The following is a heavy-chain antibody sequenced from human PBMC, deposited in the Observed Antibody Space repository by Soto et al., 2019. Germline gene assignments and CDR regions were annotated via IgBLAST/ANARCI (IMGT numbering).Heavy chain of an antibody. J-gene: IGHJ4*02. V-gene: IGHV4-30-4*01. Sequence: SETLSLTCTVSGGSISSGDYYWSWIRQPPGKGLEWIGYIYYSGSTYYNPSLKSRVTISVDTSKNQFSLKLSSVTAADTAVYYCAKSFGIMANSYSDYWGQGTLVTVSS. CDR1: GGSISSGDYY. CDR3: AKSFGIMANSYSDY. D-gene: IGHD1-26*01. CDR2: IYYSGST.